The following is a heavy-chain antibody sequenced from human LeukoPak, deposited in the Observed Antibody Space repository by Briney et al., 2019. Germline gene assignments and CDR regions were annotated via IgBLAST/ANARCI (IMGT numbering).Heavy chain of an antibody. V-gene: IGHV4-59*08. CDR3: ARTVPYYDILTDYYPYYFDY. CDR1: GGSISSYY. J-gene: IGHJ4*02. Sequence: SETLSLTCTVSGGSISSYYWSWIRQPPGKGLEWIGYIYYSGSTNYNPSLKSRVTISVDTSKNQFSLKLSSVTAADTAVYYCARTVPYYDILTDYYPYYFDYWGQGTLVTVSS. D-gene: IGHD3-9*01. CDR2: IYYSGST.